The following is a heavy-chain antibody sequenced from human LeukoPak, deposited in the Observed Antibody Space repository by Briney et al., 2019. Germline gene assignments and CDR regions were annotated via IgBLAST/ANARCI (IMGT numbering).Heavy chain of an antibody. Sequence: RGSLRLSCAASGFTFSNAWMSWVRQAPGKGLEWVGRIKSKTDGGTTDYAAPVKGRFTISRDDSKSTLYLEMNSLKTEDTAVYYCTTEFSYYFNNWGQGTLVTVSA. D-gene: IGHD3-3*01. CDR2: IKSKTDGGTT. J-gene: IGHJ4*02. CDR3: TTEFSYYFNN. CDR1: GFTFSNAW. V-gene: IGHV3-15*01.